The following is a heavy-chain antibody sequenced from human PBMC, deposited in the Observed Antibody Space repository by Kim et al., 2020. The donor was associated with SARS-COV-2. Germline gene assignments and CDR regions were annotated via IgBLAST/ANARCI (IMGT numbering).Heavy chain of an antibody. J-gene: IGHJ4*02. CDR3: ARGGMTTVKY. CDR1: GFTFINYW. Sequence: GGSLRLSCAASGFTFINYWMSWARQAPGKGLEWVANIKPDGSEKSYVDSVKGRFTISRDNAKNALYLQMNSLRAEDTAVYYCARGGMTTVKYCGQGNLV. V-gene: IGHV3-7*01. D-gene: IGHD4-17*01. CDR2: IKPDGSEK.